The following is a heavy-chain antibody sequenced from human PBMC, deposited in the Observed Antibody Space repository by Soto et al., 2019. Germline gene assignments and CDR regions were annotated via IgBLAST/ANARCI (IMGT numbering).Heavy chain of an antibody. V-gene: IGHV1-69*04. Sequence: QVQLVQSGAEVKKPGSSVRVSCKASGDTFNSQTFSWVRQAPGQGLEWMGRIIPLLDIATYAQKSQGRLTHSAATSTTTAHMELSSLRSEETATYYGATVYSGTWGQGTLVTVSA. CDR1: GDTFNSQT. J-gene: IGHJ4*02. CDR2: IIPLLDIA. CDR3: ATVYSGT. D-gene: IGHD1-26*01.